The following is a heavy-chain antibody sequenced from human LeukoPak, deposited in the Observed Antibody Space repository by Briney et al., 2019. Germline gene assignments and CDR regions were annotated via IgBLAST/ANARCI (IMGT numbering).Heavy chain of an antibody. CDR3: AREHPSGLRLNWFDP. D-gene: IGHD4-17*01. CDR2: IIPIFGTA. V-gene: IGHV1-69*01. Sequence: SVKVSCKASGGTFSSYAISWVRQAPGQGLERMGGIIPIFGTANYAQKFQGRVTITADESTSTAYMELSSLRFEDTAVYYCAREHPSGLRLNWFDPWGQGTLVTVSS. J-gene: IGHJ5*02. CDR1: GGTFSSYA.